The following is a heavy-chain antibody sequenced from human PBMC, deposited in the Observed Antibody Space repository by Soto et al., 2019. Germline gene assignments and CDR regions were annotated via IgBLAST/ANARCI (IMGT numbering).Heavy chain of an antibody. Sequence: QVQLVQSGVEVKKPGASVKVSCKASGYTFISHGISWVRQAPGQGLEWMGWISGKNGNTNYAQKLQGRVTLTTDTSTGTAYMALRSLRSDDTAVYYCARVSSSIVVVPDYGMDVWGQGTTVIVSS. J-gene: IGHJ6*02. D-gene: IGHD2-15*01. V-gene: IGHV1-18*04. CDR1: GYTFISHG. CDR3: ARVSSSIVVVPDYGMDV. CDR2: ISGKNGNT.